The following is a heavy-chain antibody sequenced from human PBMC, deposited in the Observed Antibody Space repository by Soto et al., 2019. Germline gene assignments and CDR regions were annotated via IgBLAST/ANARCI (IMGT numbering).Heavy chain of an antibody. D-gene: IGHD2-2*01. J-gene: IGHJ6*02. CDR3: ARDPNIVVVPAATYYYYGMDV. Sequence: GALRLSCAASGVTFSTYWMSWVRQAPGKGLEXVANIKQDGSEKYYVDSVKGRFTISRDNAKNSLYLQMNSLRAEDTAVYYCARDPNIVVVPAATYYYYGMDVWGQGTTVTVSS. CDR2: IKQDGSEK. CDR1: GVTFSTYW. V-gene: IGHV3-7*04.